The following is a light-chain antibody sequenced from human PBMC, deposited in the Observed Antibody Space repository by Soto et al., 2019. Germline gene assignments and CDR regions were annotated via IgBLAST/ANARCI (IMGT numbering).Light chain of an antibody. CDR1: QSVYSS. Sequence: ETVMTQSPATLSVSPGERATLSCRASQSVYSSLAWYQQKPGQAPRLLIYDAYNRATGIPPRFSGSGSGTDFTLTISSLEPEDSAVYYCQQRHMWPITFGQGTRLEIK. J-gene: IGKJ5*01. V-gene: IGKV3-11*01. CDR3: QQRHMWPIT. CDR2: DAY.